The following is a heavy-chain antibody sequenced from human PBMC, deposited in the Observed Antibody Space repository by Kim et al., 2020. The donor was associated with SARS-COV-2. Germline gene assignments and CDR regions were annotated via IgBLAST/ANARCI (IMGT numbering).Heavy chain of an antibody. J-gene: IGHJ5*02. Sequence: TNYAQKFQGRVIMTRDTSISTVYMEFTRLTSDDTAVYYCARDSNRNYFDPWGQGTLVTVSS. CDR3: ARDSNRNYFDP. CDR2: T. V-gene: IGHV1-2*02.